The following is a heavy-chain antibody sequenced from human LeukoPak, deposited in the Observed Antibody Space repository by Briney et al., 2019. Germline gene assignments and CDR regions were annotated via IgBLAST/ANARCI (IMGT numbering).Heavy chain of an antibody. CDR3: ARDTPYYDSSGYTSPYDY. V-gene: IGHV3-33*01. CDR1: GFTFSSYG. CDR2: IWYDGSNK. Sequence: PGGSLRLSCAASGFTFSSYGMHWVRQAPGKGLEWVAVIWYDGSNKYYADSVKGRFTISRGNSKNTLYLQMNSLRAEDTAVYYCARDTPYYDSSGYTSPYDYWGQGTLVTVSS. J-gene: IGHJ4*02. D-gene: IGHD3-22*01.